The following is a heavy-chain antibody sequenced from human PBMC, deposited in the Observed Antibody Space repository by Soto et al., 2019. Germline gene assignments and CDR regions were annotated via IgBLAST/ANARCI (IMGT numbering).Heavy chain of an antibody. Sequence: GGSLRLSCATSGFTFRSYGMHWIRQAPGKGLEWIGYSSNSGSFTRYADSVKGRFSISRDNAKNSLYLQINSLRGDDTAIYYCVKSGDNYNALDYWGQGTPVTVSS. D-gene: IGHD1-1*01. J-gene: IGHJ4*02. CDR3: VKSGDNYNALDY. CDR1: GFTFRSYG. V-gene: IGHV3-21*05. CDR2: SSNSGSFT.